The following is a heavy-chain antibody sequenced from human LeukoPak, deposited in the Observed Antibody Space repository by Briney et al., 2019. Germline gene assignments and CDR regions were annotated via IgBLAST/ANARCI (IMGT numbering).Heavy chain of an antibody. V-gene: IGHV4-59*08. CDR2: ISYSGSP. CDR3: VGHQGSSTYDY. CDR1: GGSISSYY. Sequence: SETLSLTCTVSGGSISSYYWSWIRQPPGKGLEWIGYISYSGSPNYKASLMSRITMSVDMSKNHISLGLTSVTAADTAVYYCVGHQGSSTYDYWGQGILVTVSS. D-gene: IGHD2/OR15-2a*01. J-gene: IGHJ4*02.